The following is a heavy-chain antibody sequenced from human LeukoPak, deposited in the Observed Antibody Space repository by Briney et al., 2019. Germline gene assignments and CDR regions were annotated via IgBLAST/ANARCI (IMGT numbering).Heavy chain of an antibody. D-gene: IGHD2-2*01. CDR3: ARHRYCSSTSCSYYYYYGMDV. CDR2: ISSSGSTI. CDR1: GFTFSDYY. V-gene: IGHV3-11*01. J-gene: IGHJ6*02. Sequence: PGGSLRLSCAASGFTFSDYYMSWIRQAPGKGLEWVSYISSSGSTIYYADSVKGRFTISRDNAKNSLYLQMNSLRAEDTAVYYCARHRYCSSTSCSYYYYYGMDVWGQGTTVTVSS.